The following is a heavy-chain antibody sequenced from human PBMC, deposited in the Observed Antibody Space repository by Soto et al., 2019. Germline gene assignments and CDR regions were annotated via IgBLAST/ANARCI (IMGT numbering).Heavy chain of an antibody. CDR3: ATDSQRRFFPWLREYLYYNLDV. CDR2: VKTTADGGTT. CDR1: GFSFNNAW. Sequence: EVQLVESGGGLVKPGGSLRLSCAASGFSFNNAWMNWVRQAPGKGLEWVGHVKTTADGGTTEYAAPVKGRFTISRDDSENTLYLQLTSLKTEDTAVYYCATDSQRRFFPWLREYLYYNLDVWGQGTTVTVSS. J-gene: IGHJ6*02. D-gene: IGHD3-3*01. V-gene: IGHV3-15*07.